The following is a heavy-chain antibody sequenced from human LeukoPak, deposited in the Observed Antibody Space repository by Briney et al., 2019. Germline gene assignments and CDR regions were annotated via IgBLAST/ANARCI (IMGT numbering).Heavy chain of an antibody. V-gene: IGHV4-4*07. CDR1: GGSISRYY. J-gene: IGHJ6*02. CDR3: ARERYCSSTSCYLHYYYYGMDV. Sequence: PSETLSLTRTVSGGSISRYYWSWIRQPAGKGLEWIGRIYTSGSTNYNPSLKSRVTMSVDTSKNQFSLKLSSVTAADTAVYYCARERYCSSTSCYLHYYYYGMDVWGQGTTVTVSS. CDR2: IYTSGST. D-gene: IGHD2-2*01.